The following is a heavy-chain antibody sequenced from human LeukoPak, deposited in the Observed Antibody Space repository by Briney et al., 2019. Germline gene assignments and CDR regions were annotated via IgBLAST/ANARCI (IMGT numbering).Heavy chain of an antibody. CDR3: ASDIVVVPAAILGHSSDY. CDR1: GFTVSSNY. V-gene: IGHV3-66*01. D-gene: IGHD2-2*02. Sequence: GGSLRLSCAASGFTVSSNYMSWVRQAPGKGLEWVSVIYSGGSTYYADSVKGRFTISRDNSKNTLYLHMNSLRAEDTAVYYCASDIVVVPAAILGHSSDYWGQGTLVTVSS. J-gene: IGHJ4*02. CDR2: IYSGGST.